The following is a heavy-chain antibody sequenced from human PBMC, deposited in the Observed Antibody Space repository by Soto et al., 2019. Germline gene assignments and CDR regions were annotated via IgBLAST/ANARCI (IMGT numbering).Heavy chain of an antibody. D-gene: IGHD3-10*01. Sequence: QVQLQESGPGLVKPSETLSLTCTVSGGSITNYYCSWFRQPPGKGLEWIGYIQYNGYSAYNLSLKSRITRSMDTSNTQFSLMLESVNATDTAVYYCARHGFGSLHGLVDVGGQGTTVIVSS. V-gene: IGHV4-59*08. CDR3: ARHGFGSLHGLVDV. CDR2: IQYNGYS. J-gene: IGHJ6*02. CDR1: GGSITNYY.